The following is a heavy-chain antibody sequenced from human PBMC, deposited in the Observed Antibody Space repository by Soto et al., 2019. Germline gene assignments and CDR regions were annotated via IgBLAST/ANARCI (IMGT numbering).Heavy chain of an antibody. Sequence: QVQLQESGPGLVKPSETLSLTCSVSGGSISGSYWSWIRQSPGKGLEWLGYVYYTGSTNYSPSLTRGVSISVDTSQNEFSLRLCAVTAADTAVYICARGVADPGARIVYWGQRTHVSVSS. D-gene: IGHD2-8*02. CDR1: GGSISGSY. CDR3: ARGVADPGARIVY. J-gene: IGHJ4*02. V-gene: IGHV4-59*01. CDR2: VYYTGST.